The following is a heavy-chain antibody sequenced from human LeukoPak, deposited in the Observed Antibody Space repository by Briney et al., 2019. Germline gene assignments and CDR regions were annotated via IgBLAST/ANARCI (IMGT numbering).Heavy chain of an antibody. Sequence: PVGTLRLSCAVTGVTFSSYWMHWVRQAPGKGLVWVSRITSAGGSTSYAASVKGRFTISRDNAKNTLYLQMSSLTAEDTAVYYCAREDGYGGHLDYWGQGTLVTVSS. D-gene: IGHD1-26*01. CDR1: GVTFSSYW. J-gene: IGHJ4*02. V-gene: IGHV3-74*01. CDR3: AREDGYGGHLDY. CDR2: ITSAGGST.